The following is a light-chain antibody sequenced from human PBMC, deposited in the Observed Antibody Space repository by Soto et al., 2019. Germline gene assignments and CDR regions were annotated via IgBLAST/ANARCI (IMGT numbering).Light chain of an antibody. Sequence: EIVLTQSPGTLSLSPGQRATLSCRASQSVSSTFLAWYPQKPGQAPRLLIYDASSRATGLPDRFSGSGSGTDFSLIISRLEPEDFAVYYCQQYSSSPPALTFGGGTKVEIK. J-gene: IGKJ4*01. CDR3: QQYSSSPPALT. CDR1: QSVSSTF. V-gene: IGKV3-20*01. CDR2: DAS.